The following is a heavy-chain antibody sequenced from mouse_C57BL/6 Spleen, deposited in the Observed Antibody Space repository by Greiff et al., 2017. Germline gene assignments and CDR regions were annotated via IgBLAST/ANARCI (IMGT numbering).Heavy chain of an antibody. Sequence: VQLQQPGAELVKPGASVKLSCKASGYTFTSYWMHWVKQRPGQGLEWIGMIHPNSGSTNYNEKFKSKATLTVDKSSSTAYMQLRSLTSEDSAVDYCASECTYYYGSSCGWYFDVWGTGTTVTVSS. V-gene: IGHV1-64*01. D-gene: IGHD1-1*01. CDR3: ASECTYYYGSSCGWYFDV. CDR1: GYTFTSYW. CDR2: IHPNSGST. J-gene: IGHJ1*03.